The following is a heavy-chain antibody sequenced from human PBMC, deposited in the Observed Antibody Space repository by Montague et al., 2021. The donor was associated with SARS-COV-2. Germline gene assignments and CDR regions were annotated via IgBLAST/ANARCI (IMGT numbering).Heavy chain of an antibody. Sequence: SETLSLTCTVSGGSMSDHYWAWIRQPPGKGLEWLAYIYYSGGIXSXPSXXXRVTMSVDTSKNQFSLKLTSVTAADTAVYYCARAVSARRAVNWFDPWGQGTLVTVSS. CDR1: GGSMSDHY. CDR3: ARAVSARRAVNWFDP. D-gene: IGHD6-6*01. V-gene: IGHV4-59*11. J-gene: IGHJ5*02. CDR2: IYYSGGI.